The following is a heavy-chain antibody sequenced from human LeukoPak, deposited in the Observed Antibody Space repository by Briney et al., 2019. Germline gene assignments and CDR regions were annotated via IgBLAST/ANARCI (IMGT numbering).Heavy chain of an antibody. Sequence: AGSLTLSCAASGFTFSSYEMNWVRQPPGKGLEWVSYISSSDSTIYYADSVKGRFTISRDNAKNSLYLQMNSLKTEDTSLYYCTTSGTPFEYWGQGTLVTVSS. J-gene: IGHJ4*02. V-gene: IGHV3-48*03. CDR3: TTSGTPFEY. CDR2: ISSSDSTI. D-gene: IGHD3-10*01. CDR1: GFTFSSYE.